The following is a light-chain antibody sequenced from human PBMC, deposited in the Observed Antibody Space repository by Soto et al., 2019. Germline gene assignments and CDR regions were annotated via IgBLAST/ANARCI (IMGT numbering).Light chain of an antibody. V-gene: IGLV2-14*01. CDR2: EVS. CDR3: SSYTSSSTRV. Sequence: ALTQPASVSGSPGQSITISCTGTSSDVGAYNSVSWYQQHPGKAPKLMIYEVSNRPSGVSNRFSGSKSGNTASLTISGLQDEDEADYYCSSYTSSSTRVFGSGTKATVL. J-gene: IGLJ1*01. CDR1: SSDVGAYNS.